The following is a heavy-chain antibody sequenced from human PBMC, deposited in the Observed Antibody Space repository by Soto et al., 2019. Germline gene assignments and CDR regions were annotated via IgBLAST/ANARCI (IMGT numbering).Heavy chain of an antibody. CDR3: ARDGDFWSGRKDGRFDY. D-gene: IGHD3-3*01. Sequence: EVQLVESGGGLVQPGGSLRLSCAASGFTFSSYSMNWVRQAPGKGLEWVSYISSSSSSTIYYADSVKGRFTISRDNAKNSLYLQMNSLRAEDTAVYYCARDGDFWSGRKDGRFDYWGQGTLVTVSS. V-gene: IGHV3-48*01. CDR2: ISSSSSSTI. CDR1: GFTFSSYS. J-gene: IGHJ4*02.